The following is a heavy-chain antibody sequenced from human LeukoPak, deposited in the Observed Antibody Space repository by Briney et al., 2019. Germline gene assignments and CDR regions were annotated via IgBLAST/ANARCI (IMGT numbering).Heavy chain of an antibody. CDR2: IYHTGST. D-gene: IGHD5-12*01. CDR1: GGSISSSGYC. J-gene: IGHJ4*02. Sequence: PSETLSLTCTVSGGSISSSGYCWSWIRQHPGKGLEWIGYIYHTGSTYYNPSLRSRVTISVDTSKNRFSLKLSSMTAADTAVYYCARGGGYSGYDHFDYWGQGTLVTVSS. CDR3: ARGGGYSGYDHFDY. V-gene: IGHV4-31*03.